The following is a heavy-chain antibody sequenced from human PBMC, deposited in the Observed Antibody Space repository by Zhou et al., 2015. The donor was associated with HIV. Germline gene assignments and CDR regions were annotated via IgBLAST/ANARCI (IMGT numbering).Heavy chain of an antibody. V-gene: IGHV3-74*03. CDR2: INSDGSST. Sequence: EVQLVESGGGLVQPGRSLRLSCAASGFSFGVYWMSWVRQVPGKGLVWVSGINSDGSSTTYADSVKGRFTISRDNAKNTLYLQMNSLSAEDTAVYYCTRDHWSNLDYWGQGTLVTVSS. J-gene: IGHJ4*02. CDR1: GFSFGVYW. CDR3: TRDHWSNLDY. D-gene: IGHD1/OR15-1a*01.